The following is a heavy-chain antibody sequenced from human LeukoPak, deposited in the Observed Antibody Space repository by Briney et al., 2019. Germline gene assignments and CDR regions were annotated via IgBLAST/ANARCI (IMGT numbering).Heavy chain of an antibody. D-gene: IGHD3-3*01. CDR2: IIPIFGTA. J-gene: IGHJ4*02. Sequence: VASVKVSCKASGGTFSSYTISWVRQAPGQGLEWMGGIIPIFGTANYAQKFQGRVTITADESTSTAYMELSSLRSEDTAVYYCARDGLRFLEWLLLWGQGTLVTVSS. CDR1: GGTFSSYT. V-gene: IGHV1-69*01. CDR3: ARDGLRFLEWLLL.